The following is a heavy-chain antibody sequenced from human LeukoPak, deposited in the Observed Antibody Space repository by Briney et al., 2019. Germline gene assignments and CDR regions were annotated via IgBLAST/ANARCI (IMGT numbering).Heavy chain of an antibody. CDR2: IKTDGSST. J-gene: IGHJ4*02. V-gene: IGHV3-74*01. CDR1: GFTFSSYW. CDR3: ARRRDGYNPELFDY. Sequence: PGGSLRLSCAASGFTFSSYWMHWVRQAPGKGLVWVSRIKTDGSSTNYADSVKGRFTISRDNAKNTLYLQMNSLRAEDTAVYYCARRRDGYNPELFDYWGQGTLVTVSS. D-gene: IGHD5-24*01.